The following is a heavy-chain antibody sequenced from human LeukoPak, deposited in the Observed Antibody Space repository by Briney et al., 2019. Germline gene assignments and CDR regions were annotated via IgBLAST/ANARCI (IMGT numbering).Heavy chain of an antibody. D-gene: IGHD4-17*01. CDR1: GGSFSGYY. CDR3: ARHPADYGDPRYYFDY. Sequence: SETLSLTCVVYGGSFSGYYWSWIRQPPGKGLEWIGEIKHSGSTNYNPSLKSRVTISVDTSKNQFSLKLSSVTAADTAVYYCARHPADYGDPRYYFDYWGQGTLVTVSS. V-gene: IGHV4-34*01. J-gene: IGHJ4*02. CDR2: IKHSGST.